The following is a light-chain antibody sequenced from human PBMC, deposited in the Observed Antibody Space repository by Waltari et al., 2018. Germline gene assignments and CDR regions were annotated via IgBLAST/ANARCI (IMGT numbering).Light chain of an antibody. V-gene: IGKV3-15*01. CDR1: QSISRN. J-gene: IGKJ2*01. Sequence: EILMTQSPPTLSVSPGERATLSCRASQSISRNLAWYQQKPGQAPRLLIYGASTRATGIPARFSGSGSGTEFNLTISSLQSEDFAVYYCQQYNNWRTFGQGTKLEIK. CDR2: GAS. CDR3: QQYNNWRT.